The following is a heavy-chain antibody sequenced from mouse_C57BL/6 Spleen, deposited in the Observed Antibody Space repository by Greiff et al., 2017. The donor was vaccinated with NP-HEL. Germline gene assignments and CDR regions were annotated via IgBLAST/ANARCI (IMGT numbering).Heavy chain of an antibody. J-gene: IGHJ2*01. CDR3: ARRGYDYDGGDFDY. CDR1: GFTFSSYG. D-gene: IGHD2-4*01. V-gene: IGHV5-6*01. Sequence: EVQGVESGGDLVKPGGSLKLSCAASGFTFSSYGMSWVRQTPDKRLEWVATISSGGSYTYYPDSVKGRFTISRDNAKNTLYLQMSSLKSEDTAMYYCARRGYDYDGGDFDYWGQGTTLTVSS. CDR2: ISSGGSYT.